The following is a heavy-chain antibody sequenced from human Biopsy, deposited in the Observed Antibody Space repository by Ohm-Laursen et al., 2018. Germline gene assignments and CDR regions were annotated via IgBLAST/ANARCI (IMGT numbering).Heavy chain of an antibody. CDR3: ARILGSTVTTYSAMDV. D-gene: IGHD4-17*01. CDR1: GFSLSNGRMG. J-gene: IGHJ6*02. CDR2: IFSDDEK. Sequence: TQTLTLTCSLSGFSLSNGRMGVSWIRQPPGKALEWLAHIFSDDEKTYSTSLKSTLPISKDTSKSQVVLTMTNLDPVDTATYYCARILGSTVTTYSAMDVWGQGTTVTVSS. V-gene: IGHV2-26*01.